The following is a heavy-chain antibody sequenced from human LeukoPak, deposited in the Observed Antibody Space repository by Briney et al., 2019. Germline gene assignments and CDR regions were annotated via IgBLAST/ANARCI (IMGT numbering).Heavy chain of an antibody. CDR3: AREKVVVAAMGYFDY. CDR2: ISAYNGNT. D-gene: IGHD2-15*01. Sequence: ASVKVSCKASGYTFTGYYMHWVRQAPGQGLEWMGWISAYNGNTNYAQKLQGRVTMTTDTSTSTAYMELRSLRSDDTAVYYCAREKVVVAAMGYFDYWGQGTLVTVSS. J-gene: IGHJ4*02. CDR1: GYTFTGYY. V-gene: IGHV1-18*04.